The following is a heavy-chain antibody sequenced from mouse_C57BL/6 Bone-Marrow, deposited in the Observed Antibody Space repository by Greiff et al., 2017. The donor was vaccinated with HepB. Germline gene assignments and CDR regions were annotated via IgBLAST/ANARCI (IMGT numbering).Heavy chain of an antibody. CDR3: AREGFYYYGSSSSYWYFDV. J-gene: IGHJ1*03. V-gene: IGHV1-69*01. D-gene: IGHD1-1*01. CDR1: GYTFTSYW. CDR2: IDPSDSYT. Sequence: VQLQHPGAELVMPGASVKLSCKASGYTFTSYWMHWVKQRPGQGLEWIGEIDPSDSYTNYNQKFKGKSTLTVDKSSSTAYMQLSSLTSEDSAVYYCAREGFYYYGSSSSYWYFDVWGTGTTVTVSS.